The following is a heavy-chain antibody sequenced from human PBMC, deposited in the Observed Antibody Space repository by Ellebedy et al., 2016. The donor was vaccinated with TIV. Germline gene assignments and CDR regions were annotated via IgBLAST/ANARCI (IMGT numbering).Heavy chain of an antibody. CDR2: INPDSGGA. CDR3: ARDTSGDRYYYYYYGIDV. V-gene: IGHV1-2*02. CDR1: GYTFSGYN. D-gene: IGHD3-10*01. Sequence: AASVKVSCKASGYTFSGYNIHWVRQAPGQGLEWMGWINPDSGGANYALKFEGRFTVTRDTSLSTAYMDLNSLRSDDSAVYYCARDTSGDRYYYYYYGIDVWGQGTTVTVSS. J-gene: IGHJ6*02.